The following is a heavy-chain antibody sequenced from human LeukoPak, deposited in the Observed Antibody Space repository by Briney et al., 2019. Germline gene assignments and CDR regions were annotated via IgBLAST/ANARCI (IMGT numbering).Heavy chain of an antibody. CDR2: ISGSVGST. CDR3: AKGRDCSSTSCYEFGDAFDI. CDR1: GFTFSSYA. D-gene: IGHD2-2*01. Sequence: GGSLRLSCAASGFTFSSYAMSWVRQAPGKGLEWVSAISGSVGSTYYADSVKGRFTISRDNSKNTLYLQMNSLRAEDTAVYYCAKGRDCSSTSCYEFGDAFDIWGQGAMVTVSS. J-gene: IGHJ3*02. V-gene: IGHV3-23*01.